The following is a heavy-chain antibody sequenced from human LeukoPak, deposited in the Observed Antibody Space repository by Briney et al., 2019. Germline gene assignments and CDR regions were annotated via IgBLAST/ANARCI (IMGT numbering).Heavy chain of an antibody. Sequence: SETLSLTCAVSGVPFSNYYWSWIRQSPEKGLEWIGEINHSGYTNYNPSLKSRVTISIDTSKNQVSLMLTSVTAADSGVNFCSRAVAGHPDWGQGTLVTVSS. CDR2: INHSGYT. J-gene: IGHJ4*02. CDR3: SRAVAGHPD. CDR1: GVPFSNYY. V-gene: IGHV4-34*01. D-gene: IGHD6-19*01.